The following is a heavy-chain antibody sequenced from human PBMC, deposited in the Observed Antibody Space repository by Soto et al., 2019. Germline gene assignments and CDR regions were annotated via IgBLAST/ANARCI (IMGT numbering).Heavy chain of an antibody. J-gene: IGHJ4*02. CDR1: GFTFSNYW. CDR3: ARGRNTSPSY. Sequence: EVQLVESGGALVQPGGSLRLSCAVSGFTFSNYWMHWVRHAPGKGLVWVSRINIDRGTTSYADSVKGRFTISRDNAKNTLDLQMSSRRAEATAVSYFARGRNTSPSYWGPGTLVTVSS. V-gene: IGHV3-74*01. CDR2: INIDRGTT.